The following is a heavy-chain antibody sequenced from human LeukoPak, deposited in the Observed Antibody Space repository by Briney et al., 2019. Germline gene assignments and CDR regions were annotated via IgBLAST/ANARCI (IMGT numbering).Heavy chain of an antibody. Sequence: SETLSLTCAVYGGSFSGYYWSWIRQPPGKGLEWIGEINHSGSTNYNPSLKSRVTISVDTSKNQFSLKLSSVTAADTAVYYCARHGYYDYVWGSYRPQFDYWGQGTLVTVSS. V-gene: IGHV4-34*01. CDR2: INHSGST. CDR3: ARHGYYDYVWGSYRPQFDY. CDR1: GGSFSGYY. D-gene: IGHD3-16*02. J-gene: IGHJ4*02.